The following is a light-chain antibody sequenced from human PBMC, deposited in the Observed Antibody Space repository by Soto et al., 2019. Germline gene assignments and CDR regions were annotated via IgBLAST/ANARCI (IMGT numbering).Light chain of an antibody. CDR1: QSISSY. CDR2: AAS. V-gene: IGKV1-39*01. Sequence: DIQVAQNPSSVSASGEESGSISWRASQSISSYLNWYQQKPGKAPNLLIYAASSLQSGVPSRFSGSGSGTETTLTISSLQPEDFATYSCKHTDSTPRKFRQGTKVDIK. J-gene: IGKJ1*01. CDR3: KHTDSTPRK.